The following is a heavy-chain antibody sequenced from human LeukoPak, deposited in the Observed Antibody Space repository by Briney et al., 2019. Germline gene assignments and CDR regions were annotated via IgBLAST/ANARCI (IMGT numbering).Heavy chain of an antibody. J-gene: IGHJ4*02. CDR3: ARSPVDTVMVMGDY. CDR1: GFTFSTYS. CDR2: ITSSTSNI. D-gene: IGHD5-18*01. V-gene: IGHV3-48*04. Sequence: GGSLRLSCAASGFTFSTYSMNWVRQAPGKGLEWVSYITSSTSNIYYADSVKGRFTISRDNAKNSLYLQMNSLGAEDTAAYYCARSPVDTVMVMGDYWGQGTLVTVSS.